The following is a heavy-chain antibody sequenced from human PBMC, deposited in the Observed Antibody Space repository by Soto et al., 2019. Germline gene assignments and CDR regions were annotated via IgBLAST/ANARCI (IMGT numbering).Heavy chain of an antibody. CDR3: ARLGGIVDTGTWIQ. J-gene: IGHJ4*02. D-gene: IGHD1-26*01. V-gene: IGHV5-51*01. Sequence: HGELLKISCRDSGDRFSTYWIGGVRQRPGKGPEWMAIIYPGDSDTRENPSFQGQVTISADKSSNTVHLQWRSLKASDTAIYYCARLGGIVDTGTWIQWGQGTPVTVSS. CDR2: IYPGDSDT. CDR1: GDRFSTYW.